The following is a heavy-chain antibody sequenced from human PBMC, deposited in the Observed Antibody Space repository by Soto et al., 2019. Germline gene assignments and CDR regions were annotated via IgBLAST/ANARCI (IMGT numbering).Heavy chain of an antibody. CDR3: ASGGSKIAARPGFDP. CDR1: GGTFSIYT. D-gene: IGHD6-6*01. CDR2: IIPILGIA. V-gene: IGHV1-69*02. J-gene: IGHJ5*02. Sequence: GASVNVSCKASGGTFSIYTISWVRQAPGQGLEWMGRIIPILGIANYAQKFQGRVTITADKSTSTAYMELSSLRSEDTAVYYCASGGSKIAARPGFDPWGQGTLVTVSS.